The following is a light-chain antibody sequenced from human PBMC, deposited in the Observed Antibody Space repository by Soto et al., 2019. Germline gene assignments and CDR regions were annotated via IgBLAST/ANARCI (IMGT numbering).Light chain of an antibody. J-gene: IGKJ5*01. CDR3: QQYNNWPPIT. CDR1: QSVSSY. CDR2: GAS. V-gene: IGKV3-15*01. Sequence: EIVLTQSPGTLSLSPGERATLSCRASQSVSSYLAWYQQKPGQAPRLLIYGASTRATGISARFSGSGSGTEFTLTISSLQSEDFAVYYCQQYNNWPPITFGQGTRLEIK.